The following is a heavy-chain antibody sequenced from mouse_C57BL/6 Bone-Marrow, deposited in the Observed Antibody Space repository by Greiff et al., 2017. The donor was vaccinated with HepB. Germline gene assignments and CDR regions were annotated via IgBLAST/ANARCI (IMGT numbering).Heavy chain of an antibody. CDR3: AIYGSSY. CDR1: GYTFTSYW. CDR2: IDPSDSET. D-gene: IGHD1-1*01. V-gene: IGHV1-52*01. J-gene: IGHJ2*01. Sequence: QVQLQQPGAELVRPGSSVKLSCKASGYTFTSYWMHWVKQRPIQGLEWIGNIDPSDSETPYNQKFKDKATLTVDKSSSTAYMQLSSLTSEDSAVYYCAIYGSSYWGQGTTLTVSS.